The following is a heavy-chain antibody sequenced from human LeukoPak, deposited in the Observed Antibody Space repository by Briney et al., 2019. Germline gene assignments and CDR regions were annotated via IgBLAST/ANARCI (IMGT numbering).Heavy chain of an antibody. V-gene: IGHV3-7*01. D-gene: IGHD3-9*01. CDR2: IKQDGSEK. Sequence: GGSLRLSCAASGFTFSSYWMSWVRQAPGKGLEWVANIKQDGSEKYYVDSVKGRFTISRDNAKNSLYLQMNSLRAEDTAVYYCARGAPYYDILPSVYGMDVWGQGTTVTVSS. CDR1: GFTFSSYW. CDR3: ARGAPYYDILPSVYGMDV. J-gene: IGHJ6*02.